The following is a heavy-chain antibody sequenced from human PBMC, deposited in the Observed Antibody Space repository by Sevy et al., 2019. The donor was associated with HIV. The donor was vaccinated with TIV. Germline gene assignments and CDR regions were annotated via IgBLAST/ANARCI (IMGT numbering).Heavy chain of an antibody. D-gene: IGHD3-10*01. CDR1: GDSISSGNHW. CDR3: ARDGIRRDYYHGMDV. Sequence: SETLSLTCTVSGDSISSGNHWWSWIRQPAGKGLEWIGRVYSSGRTMYNSSLKSRVIMSVDTSKNQFSLMVSSLIAADTAIYYCARDGIRRDYYHGMDVWGQGTTVTVSS. J-gene: IGHJ6*02. V-gene: IGHV4-61*02. CDR2: VYSSGRT.